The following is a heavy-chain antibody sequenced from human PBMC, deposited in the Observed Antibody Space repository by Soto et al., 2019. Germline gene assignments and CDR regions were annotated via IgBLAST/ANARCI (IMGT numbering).Heavy chain of an antibody. Sequence: EVQLVESGGGLVQPGGSLRLSCAASGFTFSASAIYWVRQSSGKGLEWVGRIRSKSNNYATSYGASVRGRFTISRDDSKNTTYLHINNLRGDDTAVYYCALPLTGLDAWGQGALVTVSS. CDR3: ALPLTGLDA. CDR1: GFTFSASA. V-gene: IGHV3-73*01. CDR2: IRSKSNNYAT. D-gene: IGHD1-20*01. J-gene: IGHJ5*02.